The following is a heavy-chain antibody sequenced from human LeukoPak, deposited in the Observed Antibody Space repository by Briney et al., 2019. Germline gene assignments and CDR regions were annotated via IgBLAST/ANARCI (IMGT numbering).Heavy chain of an antibody. CDR1: GYTFTGYY. CDR2: INPNSGGT. CDR3: ARVRWNSAIYFDY. D-gene: IGHD1-7*01. V-gene: IGHV1-2*02. J-gene: IGHJ4*02. Sequence: GASVKVSCKASGYTFTGYYMHWVRQAPGQGLEWMGWINPNSGGTNYAQKFQGRVTMTRDTSISTAYMELSRLRSDDTAVYYCARVRWNSAIYFDYWGQGTLVTVSS.